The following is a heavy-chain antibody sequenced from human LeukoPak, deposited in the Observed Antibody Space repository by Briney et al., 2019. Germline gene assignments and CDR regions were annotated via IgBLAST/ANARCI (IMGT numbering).Heavy chain of an antibody. CDR3: ASSGTYSSSWRNWFDP. CDR1: GFTFSSYS. CDR2: ISSSSSYI. Sequence: GGSLRLYCAASGFTFSSYSMNWVRQAPGKGLEWVSSISSSSSYIYYADSVKGRFTISRDNAKNSLYLQMNSLRAEDTAVYYCASSGTYSSSWRNWFDPWGQGTLVTVSS. D-gene: IGHD6-13*01. V-gene: IGHV3-21*01. J-gene: IGHJ5*02.